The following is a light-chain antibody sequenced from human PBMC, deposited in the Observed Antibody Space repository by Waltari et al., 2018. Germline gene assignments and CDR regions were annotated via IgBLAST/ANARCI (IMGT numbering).Light chain of an antibody. J-gene: IGKJ2*01. V-gene: IGKV3-20*01. CDR3: QQYGSSVLYT. CDR2: GAS. CDR1: QTLTKRY. Sequence: VLTQSPGTLSLSPGERATLSCRASQTLTKRYLAWYQQKPGQPPRLLIYGASSRAAGIPDRCSGSGSGTDFTLTISRLEPEDSAVYYCQQYGSSVLYTFGQGTKVEIK.